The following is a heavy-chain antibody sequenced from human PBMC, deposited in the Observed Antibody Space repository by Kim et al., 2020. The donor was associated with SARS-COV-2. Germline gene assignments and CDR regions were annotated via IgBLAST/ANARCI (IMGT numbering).Heavy chain of an antibody. CDR2: INPSGGST. CDR3: ARAQDRTYSSSWFDY. D-gene: IGHD6-13*01. J-gene: IGHJ4*02. Sequence: ASVKVSCKASGYTFTSYYMHWVRQAPGQGLEWMGIINPSGGSTSYAQKFQGRVTMTRDTSTSTVYMELSSLRSEDTAVYYCARAQDRTYSSSWFDYWGQGTLVTVSS. V-gene: IGHV1-46*01. CDR1: GYTFTSYY.